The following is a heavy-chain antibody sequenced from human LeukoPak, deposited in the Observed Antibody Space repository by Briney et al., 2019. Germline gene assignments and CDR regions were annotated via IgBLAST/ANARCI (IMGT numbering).Heavy chain of an antibody. Sequence: SVKVSCKASGGTFSSYAISWVRQAPGQGLEWMGRIIPILGIANYAQKFQGRVTITADKSTSTAYMELSSLRSEDAAVYYCATEAKSSGYYYVVLRYFQHWGQGTLVTVSS. CDR3: ATEAKSSGYYYVVLRYFQH. CDR1: GGTFSSYA. D-gene: IGHD3-22*01. J-gene: IGHJ1*01. V-gene: IGHV1-69*04. CDR2: IIPILGIA.